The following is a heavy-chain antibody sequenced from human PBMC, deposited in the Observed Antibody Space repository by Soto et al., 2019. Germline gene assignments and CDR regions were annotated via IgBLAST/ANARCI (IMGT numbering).Heavy chain of an antibody. CDR1: GGSISSGGYY. CDR2: IYYSGST. D-gene: IGHD2-2*01. V-gene: IGHV4-31*03. CDR3: WRGGLVVVPAAAYYYYGMDV. J-gene: IGHJ6*02. Sequence: SETLSLTCTVSGGSISSGGYYWSWIRQHPGKGLEWIGYIYYSGSTYYNPSLKSRVTISVDTSKNQFSLKLSSVTAADTAVSYCWRGGLVVVPAAAYYYYGMDVWGQGTTVTVSS.